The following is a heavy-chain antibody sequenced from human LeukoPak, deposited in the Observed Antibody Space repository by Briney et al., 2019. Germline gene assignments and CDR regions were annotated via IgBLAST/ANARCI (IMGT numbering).Heavy chain of an antibody. CDR3: ARVGGDDAFDI. V-gene: IGHV3-48*03. J-gene: IGHJ3*02. Sequence: GGSLRLSCAASGFTFSSYEMNWVRQAPGKGLEWVSYISSSGSTIYYADSVKGRFTISRDNAKNSLYLQMNSLRAEDTAVYYCARVGGDDAFDIWGQGTMVTVSS. CDR2: ISSSGSTI. D-gene: IGHD3-16*01. CDR1: GFTFSSYE.